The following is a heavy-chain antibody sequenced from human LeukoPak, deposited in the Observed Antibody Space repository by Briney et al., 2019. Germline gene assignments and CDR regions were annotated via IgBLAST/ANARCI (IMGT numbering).Heavy chain of an antibody. CDR3: ARGPNGDYIGAFEI. V-gene: IGHV3-23*01. D-gene: IGHD4-17*01. CDR2: ISGAGGTT. Sequence: PGGSLRLSCAASGFTFSSYAMMWLRQAPGKGLEWVSAISGAGGTTLYADSVKGRFTISRDNSKNTLYLQMTSLRVEDTAVYYCARGPNGDYIGAFEIWGQGTMVTVSS. J-gene: IGHJ3*02. CDR1: GFTFSSYA.